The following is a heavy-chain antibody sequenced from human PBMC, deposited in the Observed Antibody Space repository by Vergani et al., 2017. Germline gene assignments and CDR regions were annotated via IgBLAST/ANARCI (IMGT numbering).Heavy chain of an antibody. D-gene: IGHD3-22*01. CDR2: ISGSGGST. Sequence: EVQLLESGEGLVQPGGSLRLSCAASGFTFSSYAMSWVRQAPGKGLEWVSAISGSGGSTYYADSVKGRFTISRDNSKNTLYLQMNSLRAEDTAVYYCAKDSYYYDSSGYSGDDYWGQGTLVTVSS. CDR3: AKDSYYYDSSGYSGDDY. V-gene: IGHV3-23*01. CDR1: GFTFSSYA. J-gene: IGHJ4*02.